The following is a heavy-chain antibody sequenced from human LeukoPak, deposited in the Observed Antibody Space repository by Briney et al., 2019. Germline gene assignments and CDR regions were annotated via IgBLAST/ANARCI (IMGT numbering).Heavy chain of an antibody. CDR3: ATSPLFDY. V-gene: IGHV3-23*01. J-gene: IGHJ4*02. CDR2: ISGGGGR. CDR1: GCTFTSYA. Sequence: GGSLRLSCAASGCTFTSYAMSWVRQAPGKGLEWVSTISGGGGRYYADSVKGRFTISRDNSKNTLYLQMNSLRAEDTAVYYCATSPLFDYWGQGTLVTVSS.